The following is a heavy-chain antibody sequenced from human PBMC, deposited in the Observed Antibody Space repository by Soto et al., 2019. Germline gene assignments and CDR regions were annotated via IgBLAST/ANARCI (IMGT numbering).Heavy chain of an antibody. CDR1: GFTFSSYA. Sequence: QVQLVESGGGVVQPGRSLRLSCAASGFTFSSYAMHWVRQAPGKGLEWVAVISYDGSNKYYADSVKGRFTISRDNSKNTLYLQMNSLRAEDTAVYYCARDHYYDSSGYYYGAFDYWGQGTLVTVSS. V-gene: IGHV3-30-3*01. CDR2: ISYDGSNK. CDR3: ARDHYYDSSGYYYGAFDY. J-gene: IGHJ4*02. D-gene: IGHD3-22*01.